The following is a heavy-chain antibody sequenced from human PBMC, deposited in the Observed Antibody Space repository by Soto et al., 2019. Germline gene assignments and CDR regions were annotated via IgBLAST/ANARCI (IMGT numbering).Heavy chain of an antibody. CDR1: AITFSTSA. CDR2: TSCTVVRT. Sequence: GVSMRLSCAASAITFSTSAISWVRHAHGKTLAWVAGTSCTVVRTYYADYMKCRFTIYSDHSHKTIHQQLNSLRVDDTRASFCAKDGIVGPPTDYYYGMDAWGQGTGVAVSS. D-gene: IGHD1-26*01. V-gene: IGHV3-23*01. J-gene: IGHJ6*02. CDR3: AKDGIVGPPTDYYYGMDA.